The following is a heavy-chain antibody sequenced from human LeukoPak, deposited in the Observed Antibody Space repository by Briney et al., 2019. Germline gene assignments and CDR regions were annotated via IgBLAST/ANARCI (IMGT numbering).Heavy chain of an antibody. CDR3: TRGPGSTWYSDY. D-gene: IGHD6-13*01. CDR1: GFAVSSNY. Sequence: GGSLRLSCAASGFAVSSNYMNWVRQAPGKGLEWVSIIYSGGDTYYADSVKGRFTISRDNSKNTLYLQMNSLRPEDTAVYYCTRGPGSTWYSDYWDQGTLVTVSS. J-gene: IGHJ4*02. V-gene: IGHV3-66*02. CDR2: IYSGGDT.